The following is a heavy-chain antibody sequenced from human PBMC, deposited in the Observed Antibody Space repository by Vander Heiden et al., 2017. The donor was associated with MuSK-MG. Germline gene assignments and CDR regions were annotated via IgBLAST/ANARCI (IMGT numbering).Heavy chain of an antibody. CDR3: ARRGDSGSYDWFDP. CDR1: GGTFSSLA. CDR2: IIPIVGTA. J-gene: IGHJ5*02. Sequence: QVQLVQSGAEVTNPVSAGKVSCKAFGGTFSSLAMSRVRQAPGQGLEWMGGIIPIVGTANYAQKFQGRVTITADESTSTAYMGLSRLRSEDTAVYYCARRGDSGSYDWFDPWGQGTLVTVSS. V-gene: IGHV1-69*01. D-gene: IGHD1-26*01.